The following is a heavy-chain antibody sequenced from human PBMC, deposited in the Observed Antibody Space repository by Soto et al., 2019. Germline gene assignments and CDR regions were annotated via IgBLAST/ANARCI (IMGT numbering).Heavy chain of an antibody. V-gene: IGHV3-33*01. CDR3: AREHPYGSGSYFASGGMDV. CDR1: GFTFSSYV. J-gene: IGHJ6*02. CDR2: IWYDGSNK. D-gene: IGHD3-10*01. Sequence: GGSLRLSCAASGFTFSSYVMHWVRQSPGKGLEWVAVIWYDGSNKYYADSVKGRFTISRDNSKNTLYLQMNSLRAEDTAVYYCAREHPYGSGSYFASGGMDVWGQGTTVTVSS.